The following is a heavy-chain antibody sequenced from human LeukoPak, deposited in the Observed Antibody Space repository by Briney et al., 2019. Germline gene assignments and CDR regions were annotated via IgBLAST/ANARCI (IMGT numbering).Heavy chain of an antibody. CDR1: GGSVSSGGYS. CDR3: ARLVVGDY. CDR2: VYHSGST. J-gene: IGHJ4*02. V-gene: IGHV4-30-2*01. D-gene: IGHD6-6*01. Sequence: SETLSLTCAVSGGSVSSGGYSWSWIRQPPGKGLEWIGYVYHSGSTYYSPSLKSRLTISVDRSKNQFSLKLSSVTAADTAVYYCARLVVGDYWGQGTLVTVSS.